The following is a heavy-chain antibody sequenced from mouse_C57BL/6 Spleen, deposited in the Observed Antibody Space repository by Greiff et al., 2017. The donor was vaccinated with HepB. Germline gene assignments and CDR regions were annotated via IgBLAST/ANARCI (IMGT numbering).Heavy chain of an antibody. CDR1: GYTFTDYE. V-gene: IGHV1-15*01. CDR3: TRRADGYGGEDYAMDY. CDR2: IDPETGGT. Sequence: QVQLQQSGAELVRPGASVTLSCKASGYTFTDYEMHWVKQTPVHGLEWIGAIDPETGGTAYNQKFKGKAILTADKSSSTAYMELRSLTSEDSAVYYCTRRADGYGGEDYAMDYWGQGTSVTVSS. D-gene: IGHD2-3*01. J-gene: IGHJ4*01.